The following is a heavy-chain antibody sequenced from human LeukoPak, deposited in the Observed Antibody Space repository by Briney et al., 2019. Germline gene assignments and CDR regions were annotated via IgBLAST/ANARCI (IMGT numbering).Heavy chain of an antibody. Sequence: SETLSLTCTVSGGAISSSSYYWGWIRQPPGKGLEWIGSIYYSGTTYYNPSLKSRVTISVDTSKNQFSLKLSSVTAADTAVYYCARLYSGSYYYFDYWGQGTLVTVSS. CDR3: ARLYSGSYYYFDY. V-gene: IGHV4-39*07. J-gene: IGHJ4*02. CDR2: IYYSGTT. D-gene: IGHD1-26*01. CDR1: GGAISSSSYY.